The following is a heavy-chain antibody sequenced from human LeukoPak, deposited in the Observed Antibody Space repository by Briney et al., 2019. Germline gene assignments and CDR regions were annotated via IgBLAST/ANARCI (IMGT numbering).Heavy chain of an antibody. CDR1: GFTFSSYG. D-gene: IGHD6-6*01. J-gene: IGHJ4*02. Sequence: PGGSLRLSCAASGFTFSSYGMHWVRQAPGKGLEWVAFIRYDGSNKYYADSVKGRFTISRDNSKNTLYLQMNSLRAEDTAVYYCAREYSSSPVLRHWGQGTLVTVSS. V-gene: IGHV3-30*02. CDR2: IRYDGSNK. CDR3: AREYSSSPVLRH.